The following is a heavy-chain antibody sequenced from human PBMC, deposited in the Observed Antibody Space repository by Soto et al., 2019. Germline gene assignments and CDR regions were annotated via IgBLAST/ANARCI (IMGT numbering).Heavy chain of an antibody. Sequence: ETLSLTCAVYGGSLSDYYWSWILQPPGKGLEWIGEINHRGSTNYSPSLRSRVTISIDTSKNQISLKLSSVTAADTAVYYCRGSGDQNYFYYMDVWGTGTTVTVSS. V-gene: IGHV4-34*01. J-gene: IGHJ6*03. CDR3: RGSGDQNYFYYMDV. D-gene: IGHD2-21*02. CDR2: INHRGST. CDR1: GGSLSDYY.